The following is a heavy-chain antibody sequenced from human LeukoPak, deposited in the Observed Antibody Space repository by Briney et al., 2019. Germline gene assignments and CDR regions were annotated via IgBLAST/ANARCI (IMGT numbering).Heavy chain of an antibody. CDR3: AKDRTVGASYWYFDL. D-gene: IGHD1-26*01. CDR1: GVTLSNYA. Sequence: GGSLRLSCVASGVTLSNYAMSWARQAPGKGLEWVSGISSSGSGGNTYYADSVKGRFTTSRDSSRNTLFLYMNTLRAEDTAIYYCAKDRTVGASYWYFDLWGRGTLVTVSS. V-gene: IGHV3-23*01. J-gene: IGHJ2*01. CDR2: ISSSGSGGNT.